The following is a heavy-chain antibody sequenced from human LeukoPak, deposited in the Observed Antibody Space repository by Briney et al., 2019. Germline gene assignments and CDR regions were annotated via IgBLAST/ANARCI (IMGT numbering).Heavy chain of an antibody. J-gene: IGHJ4*02. CDR1: GFTFSSYA. D-gene: IGHD6-13*01. CDR3: ARDSGGSSSGFDY. CDR2: ISYDGSNK. V-gene: IGHV3-30-3*01. Sequence: GSLRLSCAASGFTFSSYAMHWVRQAPGKGLEWVAVISYDGSNKYYADSVKGRFTISRDNSKNTLYLQMNSPRAEDTAVYYCARDSGGSSSGFDYWGQGTLVTVSS.